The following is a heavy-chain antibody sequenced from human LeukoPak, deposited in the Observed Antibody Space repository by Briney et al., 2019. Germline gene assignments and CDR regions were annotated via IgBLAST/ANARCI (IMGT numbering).Heavy chain of an antibody. D-gene: IGHD5-18*01. CDR3: ASRYGEAPLIDY. J-gene: IGHJ4*02. CDR1: GGTFSSYA. CDR2: IIPIFGTA. Sequence: ASVKVSCKASGGTFSSYAISWVRQAPGQGLEWMGGIIPIFGTANYAQKFQGRVTITTDESTSTAYMELSSLRSEDTAVYYCASRYGEAPLIDYWGQGTVVSVSS. V-gene: IGHV1-69*05.